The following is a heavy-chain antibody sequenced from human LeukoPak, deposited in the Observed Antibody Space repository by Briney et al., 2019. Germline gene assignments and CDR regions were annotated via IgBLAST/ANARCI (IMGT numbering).Heavy chain of an antibody. J-gene: IGHJ4*02. CDR2: INHSGST. CDR3: ARARYGDYVTFDY. CDR1: GGSFSGYY. V-gene: IGHV4-34*01. Sequence: SETLSLTCAVYGGSFSGYYWSWIRQPPGKGLEWIGEINHSGSTNYNPSLKSRVTISVDTSKNQFSLKLSSVTAADTAVYYCARARYGDYVTFDYWGQGTLVTVSS. D-gene: IGHD4-17*01.